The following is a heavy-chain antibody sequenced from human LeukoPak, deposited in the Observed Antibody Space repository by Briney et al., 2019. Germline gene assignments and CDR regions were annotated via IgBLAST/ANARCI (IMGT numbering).Heavy chain of an antibody. CDR1: GFTFDDYA. J-gene: IGHJ4*02. V-gene: IGHV3-9*01. Sequence: GGSLRLSCAASGFTFDDYAMHWVRQAPGKGLEWVSGISWNSGSIGYADSVKGRFTISRDNAKNSLYLQMNSLRAEDTALYYCAKTLSYDSSGPLDYWGQGTLVTVSS. CDR2: ISWNSGSI. CDR3: AKTLSYDSSGPLDY. D-gene: IGHD3-22*01.